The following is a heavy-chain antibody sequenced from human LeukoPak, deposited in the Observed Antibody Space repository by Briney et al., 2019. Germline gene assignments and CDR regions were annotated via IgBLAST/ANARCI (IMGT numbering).Heavy chain of an antibody. CDR3: AKTGTGYFRNWFDP. CDR1: GFTFSSYA. CDR2: ISGSGGST. D-gene: IGHD3/OR15-3a*01. J-gene: IGHJ5*02. V-gene: IGHV3-23*01. Sequence: GGSLRLSCAASGFTFSSYAMSWVRQAPGKGLEWVSAISGSGGSTYYADSVKGRFTISRGSSKNTLYLQMNSLRVEDTAVYSCAKTGTGYFRNWFDPWGQGTLVTVSS.